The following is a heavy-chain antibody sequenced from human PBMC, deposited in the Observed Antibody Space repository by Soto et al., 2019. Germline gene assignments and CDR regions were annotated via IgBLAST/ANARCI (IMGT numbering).Heavy chain of an antibody. J-gene: IGHJ4*02. Sequence: SVKVSCKASGGTFNNYAISWVRQAPGQVLEWMGVIIPLFGTTNYAQKFQGRVTITADESTSTAYMELSSLRSEDTAVYDCASSGDSGYDLGYFDYWGQGALVPVSS. D-gene: IGHD5-12*01. CDR2: IIPLFGTT. CDR3: ASSGDSGYDLGYFDY. CDR1: GGTFNNYA. V-gene: IGHV1-69*13.